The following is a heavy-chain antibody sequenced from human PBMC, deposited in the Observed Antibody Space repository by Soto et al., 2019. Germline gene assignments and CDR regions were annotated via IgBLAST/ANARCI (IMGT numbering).Heavy chain of an antibody. V-gene: IGHV1-46*01. CDR2: INPSGGST. D-gene: IGHD6-19*01. J-gene: IGHJ6*02. Sequence: ASVKVSCKASGYTFTSYYMHWVRQAPGQGLEWMGIINPSGGSTSYAQKFQGRVTMTRDTSTSTVYMELSSLRSEDTAVFYCARDGINKGSGWYDYYGMDVWGQGTTVTVSS. CDR3: ARDGINKGSGWYDYYGMDV. CDR1: GYTFTSYY.